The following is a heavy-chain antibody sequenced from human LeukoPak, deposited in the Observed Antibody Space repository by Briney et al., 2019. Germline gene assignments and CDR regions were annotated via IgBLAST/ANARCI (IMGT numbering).Heavy chain of an antibody. J-gene: IGHJ3*01. V-gene: IGHV4-59*12. CDR2: IYYSGST. CDR3: ARGPTIPV. D-gene: IGHD5-24*01. CDR1: GGSISSYY. Sequence: SKTLSLTCTVSGGSISSYYWSWIRQPPGKGLEWIGYIYYSGSTNYNPSLKSRVTISVDTSKNQSSLKLSSVTAADTAVYYCARGPTIPVWGQGTMVTVSS.